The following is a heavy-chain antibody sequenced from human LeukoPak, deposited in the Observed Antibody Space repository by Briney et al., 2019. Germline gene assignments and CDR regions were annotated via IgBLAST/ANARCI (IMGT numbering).Heavy chain of an antibody. D-gene: IGHD6-19*01. CDR2: ISSSSSYI. CDR1: GFTFSSYS. V-gene: IGHV3-21*01. Sequence: PGGSLRLSCAASGFTFSSYSMNWVRQAPGKGLEWVSSISSSSSYIYYAGSVKGRFTISRDNAKNSLYLQMNSLRAEDTAVYYCARDPVAGTGYWGQGTLVTVSS. CDR3: ARDPVAGTGY. J-gene: IGHJ4*02.